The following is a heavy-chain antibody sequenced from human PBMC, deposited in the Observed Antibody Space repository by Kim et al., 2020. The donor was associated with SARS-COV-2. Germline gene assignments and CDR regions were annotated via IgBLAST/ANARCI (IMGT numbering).Heavy chain of an antibody. CDR3: ARGDMVRGVMLGY. D-gene: IGHD3-10*01. V-gene: IGHV4-59*09. Sequence: SNPTPNRRVPISVDTAKNQFSLKLSSVTAADTAVYYCARGDMVRGVMLGYWGQGTLVTVSS. J-gene: IGHJ4*02.